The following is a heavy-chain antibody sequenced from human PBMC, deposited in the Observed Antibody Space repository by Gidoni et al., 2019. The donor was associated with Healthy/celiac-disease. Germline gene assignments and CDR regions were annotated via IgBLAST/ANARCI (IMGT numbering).Heavy chain of an antibody. CDR2: IYYSGST. CDR3: ASTVLRGLSPWDAFDI. Sequence: QLQLQESGPGLVKHSQTLSLTCTVSGGPISSSSYHWGWFRQPPGKGLEWIGSIYYSGSTYYNPSLKGRVTISVDTSKNQFSLKLSSVTAADTAVYYCASTVLRGLSPWDAFDIWGQGTMVTVSS. CDR1: GGPISSSSYH. D-gene: IGHD1-26*01. J-gene: IGHJ3*02. V-gene: IGHV4-39*01.